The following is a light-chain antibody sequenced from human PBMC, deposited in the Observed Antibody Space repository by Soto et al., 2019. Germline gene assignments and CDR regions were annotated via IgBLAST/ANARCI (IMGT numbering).Light chain of an antibody. CDR2: AAS. J-gene: IGKJ4*01. Sequence: DIQLTQSPSFLSASVGDRVIITCRASQGISSYLGWYQQKPGKAPKLLIYAASTLQSGVPSRFSGSGSVTEFTLTISSLQPEDFASYFCQQLNSYPLTFGGGTKVEIK. V-gene: IGKV1-9*01. CDR3: QQLNSYPLT. CDR1: QGISSY.